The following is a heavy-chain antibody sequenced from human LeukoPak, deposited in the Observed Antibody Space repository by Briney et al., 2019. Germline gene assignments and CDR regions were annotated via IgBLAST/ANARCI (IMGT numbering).Heavy chain of an antibody. Sequence: GFTVXXNYMSWXRXAPGEGLEWVSVIYIGGNTYYADSVKGRFTISRDNSKNTLYLQMNSLRAEDTAVYYCARGDGYNFFGYWGQGSLVTVSS. CDR2: IYIGGNT. CDR1: GFTVXXNY. CDR3: ARGDGYNFFGY. J-gene: IGHJ4*02. D-gene: IGHD5-24*01. V-gene: IGHV3-66*01.